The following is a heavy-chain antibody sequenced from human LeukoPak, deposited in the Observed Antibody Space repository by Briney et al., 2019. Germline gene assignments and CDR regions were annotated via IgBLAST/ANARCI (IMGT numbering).Heavy chain of an antibody. CDR3: ARVAKERVGGVYYFDY. D-gene: IGHD1-1*01. J-gene: IGHJ4*02. CDR2: IGTASDT. CDR1: GFTFSDYD. V-gene: IGHV3-13*01. Sequence: GGSLRLSCAASGFTFSDYDMHWVRQATGKGLEWVSAIGTASDTYYTGSVKGRFTISRENAKNSLYLQMNSLRAGDTAVYYCARVAKERVGGVYYFDYWGQGTLVTVSS.